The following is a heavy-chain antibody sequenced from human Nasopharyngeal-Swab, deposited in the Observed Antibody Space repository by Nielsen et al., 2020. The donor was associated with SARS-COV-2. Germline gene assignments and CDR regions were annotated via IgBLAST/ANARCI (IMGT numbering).Heavy chain of an antibody. Sequence: GGSLRLSCAASGFTFSSFWMHWVRQAPGKGLEWVANINKDGSEKNYVDSVKGRFTISRDNARNSLYLQMNSLRVEDTAVYYCARGEFEGVVPDGALFYWGQGTLVTVSS. D-gene: IGHD2-15*01. V-gene: IGHV3-7*05. CDR1: GFTFSSFW. CDR3: ARGEFEGVVPDGALFY. J-gene: IGHJ4*02. CDR2: INKDGSEK.